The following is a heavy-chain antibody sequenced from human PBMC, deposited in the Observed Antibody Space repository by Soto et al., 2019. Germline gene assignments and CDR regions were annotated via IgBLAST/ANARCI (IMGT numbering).Heavy chain of an antibody. J-gene: IGHJ5*02. CDR3: ARGGLILRPGRGWFDP. CDR1: GGSFSGYY. D-gene: IGHD6-19*01. Sequence: SETLSLTCAVYGGSFSGYYWSWIRQPPGKGLEWIGEINHSGSTNYNPSLKSRVTISVDTSKNQFSLKLSSVTAADTAVYYCARGGLILRPGRGWFDPWGQGTLVTVSS. V-gene: IGHV4-34*01. CDR2: INHSGST.